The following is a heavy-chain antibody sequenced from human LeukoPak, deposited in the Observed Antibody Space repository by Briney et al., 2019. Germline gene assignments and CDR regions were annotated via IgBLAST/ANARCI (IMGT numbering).Heavy chain of an antibody. J-gene: IGHJ4*02. D-gene: IGHD3-10*01. V-gene: IGHV4-59*01. CDR1: GGSISSYY. CDR3: ARANFGSGSYYSGEFDY. CDR2: IYYSGST. Sequence: SETLSLTCTVSGGSISSYYWSWIRQPTGKGLEWIGYIYYSGSTNYNPSLKSRVTISVDTSKNQFSLKLSSVTAADTAVYYCARANFGSGSYYSGEFDYWGQGILVTVSS.